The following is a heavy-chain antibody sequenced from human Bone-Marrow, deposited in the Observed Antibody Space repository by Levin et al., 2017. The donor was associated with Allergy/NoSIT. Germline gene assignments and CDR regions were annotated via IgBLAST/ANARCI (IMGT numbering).Heavy chain of an antibody. CDR1: GFTFRNYG. J-gene: IGHJ5*02. Sequence: SCAASGFTFRNYGMYWVRQAPGKGLEWLAVIWYDGSNKNYAESVKGRFTISRDNSRNKLYLEVDSLRVEDSAVYYCATVRRTSGWNAESWGQGVLVSVSS. CDR3: ATVRRTSGWNAES. V-gene: IGHV3-33*07. CDR2: IWYDGSNK. D-gene: IGHD6-19*01.